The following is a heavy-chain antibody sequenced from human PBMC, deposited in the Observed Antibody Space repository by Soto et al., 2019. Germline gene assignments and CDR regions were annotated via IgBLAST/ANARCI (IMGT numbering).Heavy chain of an antibody. CDR2: LWYDGSRE. J-gene: IGHJ4*02. D-gene: IGHD3-22*01. CDR3: ARVPRYDTWYFDY. CDR1: GFSVSTHV. Sequence: QVQLVESGGGVVQPGRSLRLSGTASGFSVSTHVIHWVRQAPGKGLEWVAVLWYDGSREYYAESVKGRFTISRDNSKNTMYLQMNSLRAEDTAVYYCARVPRYDTWYFDYWGQGTLATVSS. V-gene: IGHV3-33*01.